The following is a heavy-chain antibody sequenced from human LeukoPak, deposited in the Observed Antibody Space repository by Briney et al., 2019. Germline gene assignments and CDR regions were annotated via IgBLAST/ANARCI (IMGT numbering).Heavy chain of an antibody. V-gene: IGHV3-30*04. CDR3: AKESANSGSYYEDAFDI. CDR2: ISYDGSNK. CDR1: GFTFSDYS. J-gene: IGHJ3*02. D-gene: IGHD1-26*01. Sequence: GRSLRLSCAASGFTFSDYSMHWVRQAPGKGLEWVAVISYDGSNKYYADSVKGRFTISRDNSKNTLYLQMNSLRAEDTAVYYCAKESANSGSYYEDAFDIWGQGTMVTVSS.